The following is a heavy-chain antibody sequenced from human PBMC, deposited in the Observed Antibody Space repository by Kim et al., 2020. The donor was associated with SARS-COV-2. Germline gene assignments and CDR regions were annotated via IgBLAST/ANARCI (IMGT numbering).Heavy chain of an antibody. V-gene: IGHV3-9*01. CDR2: ISWNSGSI. CDR1: GFTFDDYA. J-gene: IGHJ6*02. Sequence: GGSLRLSCAASGFTFDDYAMHWVRQAPGKGLEWVSGISWNSGSIGYADSVKGRFTISRDNAKNSLYLQMNSLRAEDTALYYCAKGPEIFNYYYGMDVWARGTTDSVSS. D-gene: IGHD3-9*01. CDR3: AKGPEIFNYYYGMDV.